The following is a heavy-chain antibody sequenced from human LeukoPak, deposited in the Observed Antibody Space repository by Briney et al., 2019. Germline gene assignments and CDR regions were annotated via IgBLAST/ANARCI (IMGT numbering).Heavy chain of an antibody. V-gene: IGHV1-69*13. Sequence: SVKVSCKASGYTFTNYGIGWVRQAPGQGLEWMRGIIPIFGTANYAQKFQGRVTITADESTSTAYMELSSLRSEDTAVYYCASLYSGSYYPLDYWGQGTLVTVSS. CDR2: IIPIFGTA. D-gene: IGHD1-26*01. CDR3: ASLYSGSYYPLDY. CDR1: GYTFTNYG. J-gene: IGHJ4*02.